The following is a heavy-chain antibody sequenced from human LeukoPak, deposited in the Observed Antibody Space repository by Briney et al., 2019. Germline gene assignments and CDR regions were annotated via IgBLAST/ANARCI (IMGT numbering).Heavy chain of an antibody. Sequence: PGGSLRLSCAASRFTFSSYGMNWVRQAPGKGLEWVSGIGGSGVSAYYADSVKGRFTISRDNSKNTLYLQMNSLRAEDTAVYYCARDGLVVAATHTPPFFDYWGQGTLVTVSS. J-gene: IGHJ4*02. CDR2: IGGSGVSA. D-gene: IGHD2-15*01. V-gene: IGHV3-23*01. CDR3: ARDGLVVAATHTPPFFDY. CDR1: RFTFSSYG.